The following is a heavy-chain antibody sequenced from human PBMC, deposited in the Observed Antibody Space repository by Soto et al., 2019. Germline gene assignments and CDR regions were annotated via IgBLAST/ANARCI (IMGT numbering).Heavy chain of an antibody. CDR3: ARSFDYGYIHH. Sequence: EVQLVETGGGLTQSGGSLRLSCENSGFTVNSDYMSWVRQAPGKGLEWVSIIYAGGSTYYADSVRGRFTISSDNSRNTLYLQMNSLRVEDTAVYYCARSFDYGYIHHWGQGTLVTVSS. CDR1: GFTVNSDY. D-gene: IGHD3-10*01. J-gene: IGHJ4*02. V-gene: IGHV3-53*02. CDR2: IYAGGST.